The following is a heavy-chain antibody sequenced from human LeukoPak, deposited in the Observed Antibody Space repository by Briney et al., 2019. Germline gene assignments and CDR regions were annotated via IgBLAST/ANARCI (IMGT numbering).Heavy chain of an antibody. Sequence: SETLSLTCTVSGGSISSYYWSWLRQPPGKGLEWIGYIYYGGSTNYNPSLKSRVTISVDTSKNQFSLKLSSVTAADTAVYYCARQLTLGYYFDYWGQGTLVTVSS. J-gene: IGHJ4*02. CDR2: IYYGGST. CDR1: GGSISSYY. CDR3: ARQLTLGYYFDY. D-gene: IGHD3-16*01. V-gene: IGHV4-59*08.